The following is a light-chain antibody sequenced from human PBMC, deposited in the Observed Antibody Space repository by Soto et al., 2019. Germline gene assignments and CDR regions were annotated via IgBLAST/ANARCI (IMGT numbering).Light chain of an antibody. Sequence: VLTQSPVTLSLSPGERATLSCRASQSFRGLLAWYQQKTGQAPRLLIYDAYNRATGIPPRFSGSGSGTDFTITISSLEPEDAAVYDCQQRHMWPITFGQGTRLEIK. CDR3: QQRHMWPIT. CDR2: DAY. J-gene: IGKJ5*01. V-gene: IGKV3-11*01. CDR1: QSFRGL.